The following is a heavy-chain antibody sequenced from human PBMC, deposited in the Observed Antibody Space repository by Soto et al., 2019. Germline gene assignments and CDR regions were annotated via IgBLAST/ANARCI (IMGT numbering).Heavy chain of an antibody. Sequence: QVQLVESGGGVVQPGRSLRLSCAASGFTFSSYGMHWVRQAPGKGLEWVAVMSNDGSNKYYADSGKGRFTISRDNSKNTLYLHMNSLRAEDTAVYYCAKDYSSDPNYYYGMDVWGQGTTVTVSS. CDR1: GFTFSSYG. CDR3: AKDYSSDPNYYYGMDV. D-gene: IGHD5-18*01. CDR2: MSNDGSNK. J-gene: IGHJ6*02. V-gene: IGHV3-30*18.